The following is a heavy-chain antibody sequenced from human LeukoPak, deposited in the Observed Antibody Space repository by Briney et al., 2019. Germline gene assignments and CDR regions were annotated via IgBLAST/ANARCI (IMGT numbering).Heavy chain of an antibody. CDR3: ARGKTRYYCRKYTWYCEI. Sequence: SETLSLTCAVSVGSMSGGDYSGSWIRQPPGKGLEWIGYIYHSGSTYYNPSLKSRVTISVDRSKNQFSLKLSSVTAADTAVYYCARGKTRYYCRKYTWYCEIWGRGTLVTVSS. J-gene: IGHJ2*01. CDR2: IYHSGST. D-gene: IGHD2/OR15-2a*01. V-gene: IGHV4-30-2*01. CDR1: VGSMSGGDYS.